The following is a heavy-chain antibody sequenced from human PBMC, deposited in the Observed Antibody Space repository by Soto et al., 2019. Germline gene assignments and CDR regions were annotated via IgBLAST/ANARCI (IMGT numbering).Heavy chain of an antibody. D-gene: IGHD7-27*01. V-gene: IGHV3-74*01. CDR3: ARASMGTLDY. CDR1: GFTFSSYW. J-gene: IGHJ4*02. Sequence: GGSLRLSCAVSGFTFSSYWMYWVRQASGKGLVWASRINTDGSTTNYADSVKGRFTISRDNAKNTLYLQMNSLRAEDTAVYYCARASMGTLDYWGQGTLVTVSS. CDR2: INTDGSTT.